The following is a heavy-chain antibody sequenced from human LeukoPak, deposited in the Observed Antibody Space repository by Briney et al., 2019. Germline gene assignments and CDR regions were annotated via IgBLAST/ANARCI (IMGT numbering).Heavy chain of an antibody. CDR3: ARGLGDYYDTSGYYYAVPAH. CDR2: MNPNSGDT. Sequence: GASVKVSCKASGYTFTSYGISWVRQATGQGLEWMGWMNPNSGDTAYAQKFQGRVAMTRDTSISTAYMELSSLRSEDTAVYYCARGLGDYYDTSGYYYAVPAHWGQGTLVTVSS. CDR1: GYTFTSYG. J-gene: IGHJ4*02. V-gene: IGHV1-8*02. D-gene: IGHD3-22*01.